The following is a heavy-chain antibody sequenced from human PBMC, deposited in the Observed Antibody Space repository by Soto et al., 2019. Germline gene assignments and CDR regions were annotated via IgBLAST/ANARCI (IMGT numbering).Heavy chain of an antibody. V-gene: IGHV4-4*02. D-gene: IGHD3-3*01. Sequence: SETLSLTCAVSSGSIISSNWWSLVRHPPGKGLEWIGEIYHSGSTNYNPSLKSRVTISVDKSKNQFSLKLSSVTAADTAVYYCAACITIFGVRWFDPWGQGTLVTVSS. CDR1: SGSIISSNW. J-gene: IGHJ5*02. CDR3: AACITIFGVRWFDP. CDR2: IYHSGST.